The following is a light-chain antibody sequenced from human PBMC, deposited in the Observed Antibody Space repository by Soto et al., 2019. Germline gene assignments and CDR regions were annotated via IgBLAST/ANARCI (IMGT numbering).Light chain of an antibody. CDR2: SAS. J-gene: IGKJ4*01. Sequence: AIRMTQSPSSLSASTGDRVTITCRASQDISNYLAWYQQKPGKAPQLLIYSASTLQTGVPSRFSGSGSETDFNLTICCLQSEDFATYYCQQYYTYPLTFGGGTKVEIK. CDR3: QQYYTYPLT. CDR1: QDISNY. V-gene: IGKV1-8*01.